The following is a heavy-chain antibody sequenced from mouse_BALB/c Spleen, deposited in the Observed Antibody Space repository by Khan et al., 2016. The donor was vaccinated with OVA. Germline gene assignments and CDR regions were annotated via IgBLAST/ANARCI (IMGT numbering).Heavy chain of an antibody. CDR1: GNTFKSYY. CDR2: IYPGDGRT. V-gene: IGHV1S56*01. D-gene: IGHD1-1*01. Sequence: QVQLQQSGPELVKPGASVKMSCKASGNTFKSYYIHWVKQRPGQGLEWIGWIYPGDGRTKYNEKFKGKTTLTADKSSSTANMFLSSLTSEDSAIYVGAISYYGSFWYFDVWGAGTTVTVSS. CDR3: AISYYGSFWYFDV. J-gene: IGHJ1*01.